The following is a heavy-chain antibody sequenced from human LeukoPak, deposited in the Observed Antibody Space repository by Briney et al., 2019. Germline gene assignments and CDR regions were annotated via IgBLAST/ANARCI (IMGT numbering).Heavy chain of an antibody. J-gene: IGHJ4*02. D-gene: IGHD6-13*01. CDR1: GFTFSSYW. V-gene: IGHV3-7*01. CDR3: AIGLRPYSSSWYDY. Sequence: GGSLRLSCAASGFTFSSYWMSWVRQAPGKGLEWVANIKQDGSEKYYVDSVKGRFTISRDNAKNSLYLQMNSLRAEDTAVYYCAIGLRPYSSSWYDYWGQGTLVTVSS. CDR2: IKQDGSEK.